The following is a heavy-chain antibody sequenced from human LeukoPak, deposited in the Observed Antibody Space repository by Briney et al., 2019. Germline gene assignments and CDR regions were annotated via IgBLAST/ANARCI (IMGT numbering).Heavy chain of an antibody. Sequence: GGSLRLSCAASGFTFSSYAVSWVRQAPGKGLEWVSAISGSGGSTYYADSVKGRFTISRDNSKNTLYLQMNSLRAEDTAVYYCAKDQNGDYQIALFDYWGQGTLVTVSS. CDR2: ISGSGGST. V-gene: IGHV3-23*01. D-gene: IGHD4-17*01. CDR3: AKDQNGDYQIALFDY. CDR1: GFTFSSYA. J-gene: IGHJ4*02.